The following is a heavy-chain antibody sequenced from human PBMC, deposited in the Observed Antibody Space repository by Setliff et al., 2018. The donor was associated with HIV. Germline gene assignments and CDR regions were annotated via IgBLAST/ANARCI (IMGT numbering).Heavy chain of an antibody. Sequence: PSETLSLTCTVSGGSISSYYWSWIRQPAGKGLEWIGHIYTSGSTNYNPSLKSRVTMSVDTSKNQFSLKLSSVTAADTAVYYCARDVPWGDYYYYMDVWGKWTTVTVSS. V-gene: IGHV4-4*07. D-gene: IGHD3-16*01. CDR3: ARDVPWGDYYYYMDV. J-gene: IGHJ6*03. CDR2: IYTSGST. CDR1: GGSISSYY.